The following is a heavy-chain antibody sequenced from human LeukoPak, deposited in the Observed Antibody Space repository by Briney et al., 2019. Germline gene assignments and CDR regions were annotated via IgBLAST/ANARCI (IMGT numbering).Heavy chain of an antibody. D-gene: IGHD2-2*01. J-gene: IGHJ5*02. Sequence: MTSQTLSLTCTVSGGSISSGGYYWSWIRQHPGKGLDWIGYIYYSGSTYYNPSLKSRVTISVDTSKNQFSLKLSSVTAADTAVYYCARVGKYQLLSVWFDPWGQGTLVTVSS. CDR3: ARVGKYQLLSVWFDP. CDR2: IYYSGST. V-gene: IGHV4-31*03. CDR1: GGSISSGGYY.